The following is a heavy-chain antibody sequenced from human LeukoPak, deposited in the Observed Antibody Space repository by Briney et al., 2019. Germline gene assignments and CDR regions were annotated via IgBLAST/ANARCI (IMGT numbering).Heavy chain of an antibody. D-gene: IGHD4-17*01. J-gene: IGHJ4*02. CDR1: GFSLSTSGMC. Sequence: SGPALVKPTQTLTLTCTFSGFSLSTSGMCVSWIRQPPGKALEWLALIDWDDDKYYSTSLKTRLTISKDTSKNQVALTMTNMDPVDTATYYCARMAGDYAPFDYWGQGTLVTVSS. CDR2: IDWDDDK. V-gene: IGHV2-70*01. CDR3: ARMAGDYAPFDY.